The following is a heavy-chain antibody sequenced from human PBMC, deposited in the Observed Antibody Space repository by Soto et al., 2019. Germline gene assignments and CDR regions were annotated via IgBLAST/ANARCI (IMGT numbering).Heavy chain of an antibody. D-gene: IGHD1-1*01. Sequence: ASVKVSCKASGYTFSTHAMHWVRQAPGQSLEWMGWINGGTGQTKHSHRFQDRVTITRDTSASTAYMELSSLRSEDTAVYYCARGKGMEENYYYYCLDIWAQGTTVTVSS. J-gene: IGHJ6*02. CDR1: GYTFSTHA. V-gene: IGHV1-3*01. CDR2: INGGTGQT. CDR3: ARGKGMEENYYYYCLDI.